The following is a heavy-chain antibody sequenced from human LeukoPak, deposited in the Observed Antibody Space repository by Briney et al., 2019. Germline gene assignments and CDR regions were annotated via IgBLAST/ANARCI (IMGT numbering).Heavy chain of an antibody. Sequence: SETLSLTCSVSGGYINSYYWSWIRQPPGKGLEWVGNLYYTGTTSYNPSLKSRVTISADTSKAQFSLNINSVTAADTAVYFCARAVSEYTYGTRFDYWGPGTLVAVSS. CDR3: ARAVSEYTYGTRFDY. J-gene: IGHJ4*02. D-gene: IGHD5-18*01. CDR2: LYYTGTT. CDR1: GGYINSYY. V-gene: IGHV4-59*01.